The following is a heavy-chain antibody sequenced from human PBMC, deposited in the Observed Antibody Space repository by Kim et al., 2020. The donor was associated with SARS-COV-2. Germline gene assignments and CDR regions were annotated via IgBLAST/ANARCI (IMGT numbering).Heavy chain of an antibody. CDR1: GDSVSSNSAA. CDR3: ARDVGYCSGSSCHSVGFDY. Sequence: SQTLSLTCAISGDSVSSNSAAWNWIRQSPSRGLEWLGRTYYRSRWYNEYAVSVKSRITINPDTSKNQFSLQLNSVTPEDTAVYYCARDVGYCSGSSCHSVGFDYWGQGTLTTVSS. CDR2: TYYRSRWYN. V-gene: IGHV6-1*01. J-gene: IGHJ4*02. D-gene: IGHD2-2*03.